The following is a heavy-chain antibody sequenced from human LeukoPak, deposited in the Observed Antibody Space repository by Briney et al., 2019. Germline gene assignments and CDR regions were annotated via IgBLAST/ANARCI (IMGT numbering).Heavy chain of an antibody. J-gene: IGHJ3*02. V-gene: IGHV1-69*13. Sequence: SVKVSCKASGGTFSSYAISWVRQAPGRGLEWMGGIIPIFGTANYAQKFQGRVTITADESTSTAYMELSSLRSEDTAVYYCARDPLGTTAAFDIWGQGTMVTVSS. CDR2: IIPIFGTA. CDR3: ARDPLGTTAAFDI. D-gene: IGHD1-1*01. CDR1: GGTFSSYA.